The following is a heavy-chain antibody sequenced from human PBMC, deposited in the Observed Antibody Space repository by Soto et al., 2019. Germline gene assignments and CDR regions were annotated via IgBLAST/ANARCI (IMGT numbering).Heavy chain of an antibody. V-gene: IGHV4-59*12. CDR1: RGSITSDY. CDR2: IYSTGST. J-gene: IGHJ4*02. CDR3: ARINGGSPDF. Sequence: SETLSLTCTVSRGSITSDYWSWIRQPPGKGLEWIGYIYSTGSTVYNPSLKSRVTMSVDPPKNQLSLKLTSVTAADTAVYYCARINGGSPDFWGQGTLVTVSS. D-gene: IGHD2-15*01.